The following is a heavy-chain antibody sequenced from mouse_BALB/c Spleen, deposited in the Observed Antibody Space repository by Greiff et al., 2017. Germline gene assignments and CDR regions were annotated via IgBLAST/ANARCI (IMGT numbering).Heavy chain of an antibody. J-gene: IGHJ1*01. CDR3: ARSQTGYWYFDV. Sequence: EVQLQQSGAELVKPGASVKLSCTASGFNIKDTYMHWVKQRPEQGLEWIGRIDPANGNTKYDPKFQGKATITADTSSNTAYLQLSSLTSEDTAVYYCARSQTGYWYFDVWGAGTTVTVSS. CDR1: GFNIKDTY. V-gene: IGHV14-3*02. D-gene: IGHD4-1*01. CDR2: IDPANGNT.